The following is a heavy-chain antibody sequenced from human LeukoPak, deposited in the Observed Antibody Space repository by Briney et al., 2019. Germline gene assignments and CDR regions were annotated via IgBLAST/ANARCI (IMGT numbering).Heavy chain of an antibody. CDR1: GYSISSGYY. CDR2: IYHSGNT. V-gene: IGHV4-38-2*02. Sequence: SETLSLTCTVSGYSISSGYYWGWIRQPPGEGLEWIGYIYHSGNTYYNPSLKSRVTISVDTSKNQFSLKLSSVTAADTAVYYCARDLRTVTTDYYYMDVWGKGTTVTVSS. CDR3: ARDLRTVTTDYYYMDV. D-gene: IGHD4-11*01. J-gene: IGHJ6*03.